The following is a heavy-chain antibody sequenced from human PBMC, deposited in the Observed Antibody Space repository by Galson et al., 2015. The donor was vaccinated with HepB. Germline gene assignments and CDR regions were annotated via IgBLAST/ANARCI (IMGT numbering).Heavy chain of an antibody. Sequence: SVKVSCKASGGTFSSYAISWVRQAPGQGLEWMGGIIPIFGTANYAQKFQGRVTITADKSTSTAYMELSSLRSEDTAVYYCAVGGIAVAEDPGSIWGQGTLVTVSS. J-gene: IGHJ4*02. CDR1: GGTFSSYA. CDR2: IIPIFGTA. D-gene: IGHD6-19*01. CDR3: AVGGIAVAEDPGSI. V-gene: IGHV1-69*06.